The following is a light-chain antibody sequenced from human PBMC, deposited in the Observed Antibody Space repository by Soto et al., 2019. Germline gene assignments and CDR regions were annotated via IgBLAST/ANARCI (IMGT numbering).Light chain of an antibody. CDR2: NVS. V-gene: IGKV2-30*01. CDR3: MQGTHWPPYT. CDR1: RGFASIVGKLY. Sequence: VLLTRPHLSLPVTFEHPPSTSCWSSRGFASIVGKLYLNWFKQGPGQSRRRQIYNVSNRDSGXPXRXXGSGSGTAFTLKISRVEAEDVAVYYCMQGTHWPPYTFGQGTKLEIK. J-gene: IGKJ2*01.